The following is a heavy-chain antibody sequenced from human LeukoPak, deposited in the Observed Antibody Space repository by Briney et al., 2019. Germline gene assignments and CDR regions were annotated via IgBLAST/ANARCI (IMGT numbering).Heavy chain of an antibody. D-gene: IGHD3-22*01. CDR1: GFTLRTYA. CDR3: ASVYDSSGYYSQYFQH. CDR2: ISYDGSNK. Sequence: GGSLRLSCAASGFTLRTYAMSWVRQAPGKGLEWVAVISYDGSNKYYADSVKGRFTISRDNSKNTLYLQMNSLRAEDTAVYYCASVYDSSGYYSQYFQHWGQGTLVTVSS. J-gene: IGHJ1*01. V-gene: IGHV3-30-3*01.